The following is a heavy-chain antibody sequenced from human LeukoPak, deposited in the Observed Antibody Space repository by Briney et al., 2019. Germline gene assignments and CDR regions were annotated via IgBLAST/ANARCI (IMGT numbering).Heavy chain of an antibody. D-gene: IGHD2-15*01. CDR3: AKGVVVIAAAPRVWNY. CDR2: ISGSGSST. CDR1: GFTFSTYA. V-gene: IGHV3-23*01. J-gene: IGHJ4*02. Sequence: GGSLRLSCAASGFTFSTYAMTWVRQAPGKGLEWVSVISGSGSSTSYADSVKGRFTISRDNSKNTLYLQMNSLRAEDTAVYYCAKGVVVIAAAPRVWNYWGQGTLVTVSS.